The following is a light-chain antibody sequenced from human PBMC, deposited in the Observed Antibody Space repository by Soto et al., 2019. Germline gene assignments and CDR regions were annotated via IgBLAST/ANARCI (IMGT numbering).Light chain of an antibody. V-gene: IGKV3-20*01. CDR2: GAS. J-gene: IGKJ1*01. Sequence: SAGPVALCGGDIFTLYCMARQSVSISNLAWYQQKRGQSPRLLIYGASSRATGITDRFSGSGSGPDFTFTISRLEPEDFAVYFCQHYRRSPWTFGQGTKVDI. CDR3: QHYRRSPWT. CDR1: QSVSISN.